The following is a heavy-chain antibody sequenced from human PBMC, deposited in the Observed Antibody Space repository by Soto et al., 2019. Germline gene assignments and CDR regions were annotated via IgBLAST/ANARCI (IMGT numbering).Heavy chain of an antibody. CDR3: ARDQLSSGLYVWFDP. D-gene: IGHD6-25*01. CDR1: GDSISSGDYY. J-gene: IGHJ5*02. V-gene: IGHV4-61*08. Sequence: SETLSLTCTVSGDSISSGDYYWSWIRQPPGKGLEWIGYIYYDGSTSYNPSLRSRVTISVDTSKNQFSLILSSVTSADTAVYYCARDQLSSGLYVWFDPWGQGTLVTVSS. CDR2: IYYDGST.